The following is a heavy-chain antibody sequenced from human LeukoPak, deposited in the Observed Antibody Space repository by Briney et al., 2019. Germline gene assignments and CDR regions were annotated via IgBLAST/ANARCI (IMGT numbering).Heavy chain of an antibody. CDR3: ARVDYDVLTGYQNYFQY. CDR2: IKQDGSEK. V-gene: IGHV3-7*01. J-gene: IGHJ4*02. D-gene: IGHD3-9*01. Sequence: GGSLRLSCEASEFTFTTYGMSWVRQPPGKGLEWVANIKQDGSEKYYVDSVKGRFTISRDNAKNSLYLQMNSLRAEDTAVYYCARVDYDVLTGYQNYFQYWGQGTLVTVSS. CDR1: EFTFTTYG.